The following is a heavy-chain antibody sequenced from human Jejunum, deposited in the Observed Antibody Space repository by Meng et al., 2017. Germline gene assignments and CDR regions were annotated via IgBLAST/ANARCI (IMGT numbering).Heavy chain of an antibody. CDR1: GFPFSSYE. D-gene: IGHD3-9*01. Sequence: GESLKISCAASGFPFSSYEMIWVRQAPGKVLEWVSFISSFGMSKLYADSVKGRFTISRDNAKRSLNLQMSSLRAEDTAVYFCAKRSGNNDWYMFFDYWGQGTLVTVSS. CDR3: AKRSGNNDWYMFFDY. CDR2: ISSFGMSK. V-gene: IGHV3-48*03. J-gene: IGHJ4*02.